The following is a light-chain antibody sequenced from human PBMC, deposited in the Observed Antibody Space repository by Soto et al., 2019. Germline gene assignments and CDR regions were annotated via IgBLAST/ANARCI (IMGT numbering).Light chain of an antibody. CDR2: SSN. V-gene: IGLV1-44*01. J-gene: IGLJ2*01. CDR1: NSNIGSYT. CDR3: ASWDDSLTSVA. Sequence: QSVLTQPPSASGTPGQRVTISCFGSNSNIGSYTVNWYRQHPGSAPTPLIYSSNQRPSGVPDRFSASKSCTSASLAISGLQSADEDDYYCASWDDSLTSVAFGGGTKLTVL.